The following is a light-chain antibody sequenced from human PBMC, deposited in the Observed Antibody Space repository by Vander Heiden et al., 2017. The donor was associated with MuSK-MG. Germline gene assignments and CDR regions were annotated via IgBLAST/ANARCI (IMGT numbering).Light chain of an antibody. CDR1: QGIRVY. J-gene: IGKJ4*01. V-gene: IGKV1-27*01. CDR3: LKYNSPPPLT. Sequence: DVQMTQSPSSLSASVGDRVTITCRASQGIRVYVAWYQQKPGKLPELLIYGASTLQPGVPSRFSGSGSGTDFTHTISNLQPEDFATYYCLKYNSPPPLTFGGGTKVEIK. CDR2: GAS.